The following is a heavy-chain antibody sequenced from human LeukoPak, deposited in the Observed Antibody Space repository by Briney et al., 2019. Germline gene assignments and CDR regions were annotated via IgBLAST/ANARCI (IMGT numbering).Heavy chain of an antibody. D-gene: IGHD2/OR15-2a*01. CDR2: IFYTGST. CDR3: AREWTTWGAFDI. J-gene: IGHJ3*02. CDR1: GGSISSRTYY. V-gene: IGHV4-39*07. Sequence: SETLSLTCTVSGGSISSRTYYWGWIRQPPGKGLEWIGSIFYTGSTFYNPSLKSRVTISVDTSKNQFSMKLSSVTAADAAVYFCAREWTTWGAFDIWGQGTMVTVSS.